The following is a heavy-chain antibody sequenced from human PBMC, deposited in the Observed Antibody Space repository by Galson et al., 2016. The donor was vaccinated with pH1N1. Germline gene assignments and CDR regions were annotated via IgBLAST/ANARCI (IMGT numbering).Heavy chain of an antibody. Sequence: SLRLSCAASGFTFDDYGMHWVRQAPGKGLEWVSGISWNSGSIGYADSVKGRFTISRDHAKNSLYLQMNSLRAEDTALYYCAKGDGVTAAEDYWGQGTLVTVSS. V-gene: IGHV3-9*01. CDR3: AKGDGVTAAEDY. CDR2: ISWNSGSI. J-gene: IGHJ4*02. CDR1: GFTFDDYG. D-gene: IGHD6-13*01.